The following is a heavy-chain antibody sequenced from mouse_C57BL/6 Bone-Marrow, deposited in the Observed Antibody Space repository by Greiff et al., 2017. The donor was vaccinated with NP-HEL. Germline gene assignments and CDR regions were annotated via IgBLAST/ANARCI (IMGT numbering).Heavy chain of an antibody. CDR2: FDPENGDT. V-gene: IGHV14-4*01. CDR3: TTGHGPAWFAY. J-gene: IGHJ3*01. Sequence: VQLQQSGAELVRPGASVKLSCTASGFTIKDDYMHWVKQRPEQGLEWIGWFDPENGDTEYASKFQGKATITADTSSNTAYLQLSSLTSEDTAVYYCTTGHGPAWFAYGGQGTLVTVSA. D-gene: IGHD1-1*01. CDR1: GFTIKDDY.